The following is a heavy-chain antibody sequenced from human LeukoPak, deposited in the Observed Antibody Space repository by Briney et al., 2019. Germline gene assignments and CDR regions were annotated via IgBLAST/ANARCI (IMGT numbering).Heavy chain of an antibody. J-gene: IGHJ4*02. V-gene: IGHV3-66*02. CDR3: AGGATVVTLDY. D-gene: IGHD4-23*01. CDR2: VYSSGSV. Sequence: GGFLRLSCAASRFTVSRNYMGWVRQAPGKGLGWVSVVYSSGSVSYAASVKGRFTISRDSSKNTVNLQMNSLRLEDTAVYYCAGGATVVTLDYWGQGNLVTVSS. CDR1: RFTVSRNY.